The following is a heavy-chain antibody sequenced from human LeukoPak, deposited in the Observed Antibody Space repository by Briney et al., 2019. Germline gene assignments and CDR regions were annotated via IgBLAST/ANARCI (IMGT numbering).Heavy chain of an antibody. J-gene: IGHJ4*02. CDR2: ISAYNDNT. CDR3: ARDYHDILTPPNY. Sequence: GASVKVSCKASGYTFTSYGISWVRQAPGQGLEXXXXISAYNDNTNYAQKLQGRVTMTTDTSTSTAYMELRSLRSDDTAVYYCARDYHDILTPPNYWGQGTLVTVSS. CDR1: GYTFTSYG. V-gene: IGHV1-18*01. D-gene: IGHD3-9*01.